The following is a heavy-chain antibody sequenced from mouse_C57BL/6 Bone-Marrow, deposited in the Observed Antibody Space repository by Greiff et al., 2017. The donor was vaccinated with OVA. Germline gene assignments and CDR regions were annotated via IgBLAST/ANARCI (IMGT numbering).Heavy chain of an antibody. V-gene: IGHV1-64*01. J-gene: IGHJ4*01. CDR2: INPNSGST. CDR3: ARSEGYGYAMDY. Sequence: QVQLQQPGAELVKPGASVKLSCKASGYTFTSYWMHWVKQRPGQGLEWIGMINPNSGSTNYNEKFKSKATLTVDKSSSTAYMQLSSLTSEDSAVYYCARSEGYGYAMDYWGQGTSVTVSS. CDR1: GYTFTSYW. D-gene: IGHD2-2*01.